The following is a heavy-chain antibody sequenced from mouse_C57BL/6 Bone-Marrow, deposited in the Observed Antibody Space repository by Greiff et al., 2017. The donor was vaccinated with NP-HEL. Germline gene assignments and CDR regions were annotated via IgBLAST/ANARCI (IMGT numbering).Heavy chain of an antibody. D-gene: IGHD2-1*01. V-gene: IGHV5-4*01. Sequence: EVMLVESGGGLVKPGGSLKLSCAASGFTFSSYAMSWVRQTPEKRLEWVATISDGGSYTYYPDNVKGRFTISRDNAKNNLYLQMSHLKSEDTAMYYCARERGPYLLWSSRWYFDVWGTGTTVTVSS. CDR1: GFTFSSYA. J-gene: IGHJ1*03. CDR3: ARERGPYLLWSSRWYFDV. CDR2: ISDGGSYT.